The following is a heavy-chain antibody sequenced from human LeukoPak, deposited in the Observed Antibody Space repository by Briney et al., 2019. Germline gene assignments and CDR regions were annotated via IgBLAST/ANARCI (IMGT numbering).Heavy chain of an antibody. Sequence: ETLSLTCTVSGGSISSSSYYWGWIRQPPGKGLEWVSAISGSGGSTYYADSVKGRFTISRDNSKNTLYLQMNNLRAEDTAVYYCARPYSSGWDAFDIWGQGTMVTVSS. CDR3: ARPYSSGWDAFDI. J-gene: IGHJ3*02. D-gene: IGHD6-19*01. V-gene: IGHV3-23*01. CDR1: GGSISSSSYY. CDR2: ISGSGGST.